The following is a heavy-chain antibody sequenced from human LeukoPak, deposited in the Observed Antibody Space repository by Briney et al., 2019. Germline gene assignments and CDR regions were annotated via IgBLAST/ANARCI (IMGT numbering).Heavy chain of an antibody. CDR2: INWNGGST. V-gene: IGHV3-20*04. CDR3: ARGSGSYSGGFDY. Sequence: GGSLRLSCAASGFTFSSFWMHWVRQAPGKGLEWVSGINWNGGSTGYADSVKGRFTISRDNARNSLYLQMNSLRAEDTALYYCARGSGSYSGGFDYWGQGMLVTVSS. CDR1: GFTFSSFW. J-gene: IGHJ4*02. D-gene: IGHD1-26*01.